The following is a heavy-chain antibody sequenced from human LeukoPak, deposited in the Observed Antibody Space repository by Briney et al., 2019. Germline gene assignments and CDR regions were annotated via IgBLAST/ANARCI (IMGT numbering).Heavy chain of an antibody. CDR2: IYYSGST. J-gene: IGHJ4*02. V-gene: IGHV4-59*01. Sequence: SETLSLTCTVSGGSISGYYWTWIRQPPGKGLEWIGYIYYSGSTDYNPSLESRVSISVDTSKNQFSLKLSSVTAADTAVYYCARDRSEFDYWGQGTLVTVSS. CDR1: GGSISGYY. CDR3: ARDRSEFDY.